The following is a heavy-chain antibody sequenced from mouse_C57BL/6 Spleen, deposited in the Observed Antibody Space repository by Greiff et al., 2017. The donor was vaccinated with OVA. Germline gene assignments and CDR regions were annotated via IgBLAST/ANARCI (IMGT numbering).Heavy chain of an antibody. CDR2: ISSGSSTI. CDR1: GFTFSDYG. J-gene: IGHJ2*01. CDR3: ARMRGRGYYFDY. Sequence: EVKLMESGGGLVKPGGSLKLSCAASGFTFSDYGLHWVRQAPEKGLEWVAYISSGSSTIYYADTVKGRFTISRDNAKNTLFLQMTSLRSEDTAMYYCARMRGRGYYFDYWGQGTTLTVSS. V-gene: IGHV5-17*01.